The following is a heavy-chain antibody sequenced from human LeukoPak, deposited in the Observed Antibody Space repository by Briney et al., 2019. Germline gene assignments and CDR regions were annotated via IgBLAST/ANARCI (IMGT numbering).Heavy chain of an antibody. CDR2: ISYDGSNK. J-gene: IGHJ4*02. CDR1: GFIFSTYG. V-gene: IGHV3-30*18. CDR3: AKDLDTAMSNYFDY. Sequence: GGSLRLSCAASGFIFSTYGMQWVRQAPGKGLEWVAVISYDGSNKHYTDSVKGRFTISRDNSKNTLYLQMNSLRAEDTAVYYCAKDLDTAMSNYFDYWGQGTLVTVSS. D-gene: IGHD5-18*01.